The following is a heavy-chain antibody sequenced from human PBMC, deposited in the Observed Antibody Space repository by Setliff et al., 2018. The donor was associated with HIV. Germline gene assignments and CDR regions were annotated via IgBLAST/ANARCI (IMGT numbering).Heavy chain of an antibody. CDR2: INHSEIT. Sequence: PSETLSLTCAVYGGSFSNYYWSWIRQTPGEGPEWIGEINHSEITKYNPSLESRVTISLDTSKNQFSLKLTSVTAADTAVYYCARGQGCGGGCHYAFEMWGQGTMVTVSS. J-gene: IGHJ3*02. CDR3: ARGQGCGGGCHYAFEM. D-gene: IGHD2-21*02. CDR1: GGSFSNYY. V-gene: IGHV4-34*01.